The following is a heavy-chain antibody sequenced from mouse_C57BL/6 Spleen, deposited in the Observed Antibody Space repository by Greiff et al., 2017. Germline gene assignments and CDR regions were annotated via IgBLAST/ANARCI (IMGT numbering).Heavy chain of an antibody. Sequence: QVQLQQPGAELVRPGSSVKLSCKASGYTFTSYWMHWVKQRPIQGLEWIGNIDPSDSETHYNQKFKDKATLTVDKSSSTAYMQLSSLTSEDSAVYYWAIRGSSGYGFAYWGQGTLVTVSA. D-gene: IGHD3-2*02. CDR2: IDPSDSET. CDR1: GYTFTSYW. CDR3: AIRGSSGYGFAY. J-gene: IGHJ3*01. V-gene: IGHV1-52*01.